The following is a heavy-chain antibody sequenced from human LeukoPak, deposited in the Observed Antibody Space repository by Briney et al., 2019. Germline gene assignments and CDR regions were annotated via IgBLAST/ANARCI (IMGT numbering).Heavy chain of an antibody. V-gene: IGHV3-21*01. Sequence: KPGGSLRLSCAASGFTFSSYSMNWVRQAPGKGLEWVSSISSSSSYIYYADSVKGRFTISRDNAKNSLYLQMNSLRAEDTAVYYCARATFDWPHYFDYWGQGTLVTVSS. D-gene: IGHD3-9*01. CDR1: GFTFSSYS. CDR3: ARATFDWPHYFDY. J-gene: IGHJ4*02. CDR2: ISSSSSYI.